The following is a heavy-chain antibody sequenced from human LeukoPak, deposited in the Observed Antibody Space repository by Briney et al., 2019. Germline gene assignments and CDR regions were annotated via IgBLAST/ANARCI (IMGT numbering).Heavy chain of an antibody. J-gene: IGHJ4*02. Sequence: GGSLRLSCAASGFTFSSYAMSWVRQAPGKGLEWVSAISGSGGSTYYADSVKGRFTISRDNPKNTLYLQMNSLRAEDTAVYYCAKDSRGVPYYFDYWGQGTLVTVSS. CDR2: ISGSGGST. V-gene: IGHV3-23*01. D-gene: IGHD3-10*01. CDR1: GFTFSSYA. CDR3: AKDSRGVPYYFDY.